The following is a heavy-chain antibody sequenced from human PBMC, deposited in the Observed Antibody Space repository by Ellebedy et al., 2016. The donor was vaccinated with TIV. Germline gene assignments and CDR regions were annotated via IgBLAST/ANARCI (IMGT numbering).Heavy chain of an antibody. CDR2: ISSSSSPI. J-gene: IGHJ2*01. D-gene: IGHD2-21*01. CDR1: GFTFSSYS. V-gene: IGHV3-48*01. Sequence: GGSLRLSXAASGFTFSSYSMNWVRQAPGKGLEWVAYISSSSSPIYYADSVKGRFTISRDNSKNTVYLQMNSLRADDSATYYCAKDRVVATYWYFDLWGRGTLVTVSS. CDR3: AKDRVVATYWYFDL.